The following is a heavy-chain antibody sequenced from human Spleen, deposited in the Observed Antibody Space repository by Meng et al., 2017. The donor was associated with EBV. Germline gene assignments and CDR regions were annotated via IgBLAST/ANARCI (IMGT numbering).Heavy chain of an antibody. Sequence: VPLVKSGPEVKKPGASVKVSCKASGYTFTSYGISWVRQAPGQGLEWMGWISAYNGNTNYAQKLQGRVTMTTDTSTSTAYMELRSLRSDDTAVYYCARAPMVQGEGWFDPWGQGTLVTVSS. D-gene: IGHD3-10*01. J-gene: IGHJ5*02. CDR1: GYTFTSYG. CDR3: ARAPMVQGEGWFDP. V-gene: IGHV1-18*01. CDR2: ISAYNGNT.